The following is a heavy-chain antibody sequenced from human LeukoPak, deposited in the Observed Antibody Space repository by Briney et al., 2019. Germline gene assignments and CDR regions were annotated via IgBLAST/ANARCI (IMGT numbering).Heavy chain of an antibody. CDR1: GYIFTDYY. J-gene: IGHJ4*02. Sequence: ASVKVSCQAIGYIFTDYYMHWVRQSPGQGLEWMGVITPRDGSTGYAQKFQDRVSMTRDTPTSTVYMELSSLKSEDTAIYYCARPASDGSGWFAKWGQGTLVTVSS. V-gene: IGHV1-46*03. CDR3: ARPASDGSGWFAK. CDR2: ITPRDGST. D-gene: IGHD6-19*01.